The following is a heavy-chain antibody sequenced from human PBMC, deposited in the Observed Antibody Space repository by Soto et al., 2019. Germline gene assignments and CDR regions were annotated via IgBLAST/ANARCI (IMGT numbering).Heavy chain of an antibody. CDR1: GFTFSSYA. V-gene: IGHV3-64*01. CDR3: ARRYCSGGSCYYPYDY. D-gene: IGHD2-15*01. Sequence: GGSLRLSCAASGFTFSSYAMHWVRQAPGKGLEYVSAISSDGGSTYYAKSVKGRFTISRDNSKNTLYLQMGSLRAEDMAVYYCARRYCSGGSCYYPYDYWGQGTLVTVSS. CDR2: ISSDGGST. J-gene: IGHJ4*02.